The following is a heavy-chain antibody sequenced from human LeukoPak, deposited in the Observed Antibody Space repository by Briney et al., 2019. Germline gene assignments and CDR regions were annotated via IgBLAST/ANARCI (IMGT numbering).Heavy chain of an antibody. CDR1: GFTFSSCA. J-gene: IGHJ4*02. CDR3: ARGRGLGVVSPYFDY. D-gene: IGHD3-3*01. Sequence: GGSLRLSCAASGFTFSSCAIIWVRQAPGNGLERVSVIYGDGRTSHSASVRGRFTISRDNSKNIVSLQMNNLRAEDTAVYYCARGRGLGVVSPYFDYWGQGTLVTVSS. CDR2: IYGDGRT. V-gene: IGHV3-23*03.